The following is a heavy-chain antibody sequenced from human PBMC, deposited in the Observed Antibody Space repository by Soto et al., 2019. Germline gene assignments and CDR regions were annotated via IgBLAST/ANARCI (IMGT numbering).Heavy chain of an antibody. CDR2: IIPILGIA. CDR1: GGTFSSYT. D-gene: IGHD3-10*01. V-gene: IGHV1-69*02. J-gene: IGHJ5*02. Sequence: ASVKVSCKASGGTFSSYTISWVRQAPGQGLEWMGRIIPILGIANYAQKFQGRVTITADKSTSTAYMELSSLRSEDTAVYYCARARTFGESTNWFDPWGQGTLVTVSS. CDR3: ARARTFGESTNWFDP.